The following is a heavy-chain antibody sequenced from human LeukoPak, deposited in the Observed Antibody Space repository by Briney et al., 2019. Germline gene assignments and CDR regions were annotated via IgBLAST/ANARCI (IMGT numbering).Heavy chain of an antibody. CDR1: GVSINRLY. CDR3: VQTTGWPGFDY. J-gene: IGHJ4*02. D-gene: IGHD1-1*01. CDR2: IYSGVPT. Sequence: SETLSLTCTTSGVSINRLYWSWVRQPPGKGLEWIGNIYSGVPTYFNPSLRSRVTISVDTSKNQFSLNLTSVTAADTAMYYCVQTTGWPGFDYWGQGILVTVSS. V-gene: IGHV4-4*09.